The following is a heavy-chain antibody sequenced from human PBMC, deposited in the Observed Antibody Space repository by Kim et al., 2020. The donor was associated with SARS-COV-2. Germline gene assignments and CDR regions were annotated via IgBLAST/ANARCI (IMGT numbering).Heavy chain of an antibody. Sequence: ASVKVSCKASGYTFTGYYMHWVRQAPGQGLEWMGRINPNSGGTNYAQKFQGRVTMTRDTSISTAYMELSRLRSDDTAVYYCASIRAVFGVVITTYVGMDVWGQGTTVTVSS. CDR3: ASIRAVFGVVITTYVGMDV. V-gene: IGHV1-2*06. CDR1: GYTFTGYY. D-gene: IGHD3-3*01. CDR2: INPNSGGT. J-gene: IGHJ6*02.